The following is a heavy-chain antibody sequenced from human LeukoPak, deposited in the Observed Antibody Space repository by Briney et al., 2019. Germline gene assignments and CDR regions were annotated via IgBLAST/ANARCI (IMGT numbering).Heavy chain of an antibody. CDR1: GYTFTNYD. CDR2: MNPNSGNT. V-gene: IGHV1-8*01. J-gene: IGHJ4*02. CDR3: ARGLTYCSSTSCYTLDY. Sequence: ASVTVSCTASGYTFTNYDINWVRQATGQWLAWLGWMNPNSGNTGYAQKFQGSVTLTRNTSISTAYMELSSLRSEDTAVYYCARGLTYCSSTSCYTLDYWGQGTLVTVSS. D-gene: IGHD2-2*02.